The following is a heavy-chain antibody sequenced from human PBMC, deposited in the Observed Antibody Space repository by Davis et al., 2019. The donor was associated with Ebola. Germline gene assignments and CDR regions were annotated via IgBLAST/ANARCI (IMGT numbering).Heavy chain of an antibody. J-gene: IGHJ6*02. CDR3: ARGKGYNGRTWDAFYQNGLDL. CDR1: GFTVSSNY. Sequence: GESLKIPCAASGFTVSSNYMSWVRQAPGKGLEWVSVIYSGGSTYYADSVKGRFTISRDNSKNTLYLQMNSLRAEDTAVYYCARGKGYNGRTWDAFYQNGLDLWGPGTTVTVAS. V-gene: IGHV3-66*01. CDR2: IYSGGST. D-gene: IGHD5-18*01.